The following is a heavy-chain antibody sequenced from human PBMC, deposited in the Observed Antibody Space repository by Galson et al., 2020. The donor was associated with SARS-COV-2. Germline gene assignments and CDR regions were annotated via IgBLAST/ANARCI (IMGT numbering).Heavy chain of an antibody. J-gene: IGHJ4*02. CDR1: GYTFTGYY. CDR2: INPNSGGT. D-gene: IGHD3-22*01. V-gene: IGHV1-2*02. Sequence: ASVQVSCKASGYTFTGYYMHWVRQAPGQGPEWMGWINPNSGGTNYAQKFQGRVTMTRDTSISTAYMELSSLRSEDTAVYYCASLSDSSGYSLPAPTYYFDYWGQGTLVTVSS. CDR3: ASLSDSSGYSLPAPTYYFDY.